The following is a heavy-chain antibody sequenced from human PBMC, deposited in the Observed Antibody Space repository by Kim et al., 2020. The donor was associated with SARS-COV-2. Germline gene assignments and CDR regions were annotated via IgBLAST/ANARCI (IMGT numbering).Heavy chain of an antibody. CDR3: ARDYAGYFKGLDV. CDR1: GFAMSSYG. J-gene: IGHJ6*02. CDR2: IWYDGGNK. Sequence: GGSLRLSCAASGFAMSSYGMHWVRQAPGKGLEWVSLIWYDGGNKYYADSVKGRFTISRDNSKNTLYLQMNRLRAEDTAVYYCARDYAGYFKGLDVWGQGTTVTVSS. V-gene: IGHV3-33*01. D-gene: IGHD3-9*01.